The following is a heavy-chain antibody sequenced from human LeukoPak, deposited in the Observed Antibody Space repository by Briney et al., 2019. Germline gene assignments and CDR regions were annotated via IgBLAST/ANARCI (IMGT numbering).Heavy chain of an antibody. J-gene: IGHJ6*03. Sequence: GGSLRLSCAASGFTFDDYAMHWVRQAPGKGLEWVSTIGTASDTYYPGSVEGRFTLSRDNAKNSLYLQVNSLTAGDTAVYYCARGPPRGKYYYMDVWGKGTTVTVSS. CDR3: ARGPPRGKYYYMDV. V-gene: IGHV3-13*01. CDR2: IGTASDT. D-gene: IGHD1-1*01. CDR1: GFTFDDYA.